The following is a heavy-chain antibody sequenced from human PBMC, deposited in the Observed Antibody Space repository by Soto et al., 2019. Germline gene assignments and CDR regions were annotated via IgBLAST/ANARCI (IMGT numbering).Heavy chain of an antibody. V-gene: IGHV3-15*01. Sequence: EVQLVESGGDLVKPGGSLRLSCAASEFTFANAWISWVRQAPGKGLAWVGRIKSKADGGTTDYAAPMKGRFSISRDEPQNTLYLQMNSLKTEDTAVYYCNSLYDGHWGQGTLVTVSS. CDR1: EFTFANAW. J-gene: IGHJ4*02. CDR2: IKSKADGGTT. D-gene: IGHD3-16*01. CDR3: NSLYDGH.